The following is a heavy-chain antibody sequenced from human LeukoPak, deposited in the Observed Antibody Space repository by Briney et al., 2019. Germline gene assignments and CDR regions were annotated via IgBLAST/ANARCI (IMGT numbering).Heavy chain of an antibody. Sequence: ASVKVSCKTSDFRDYYMNWVRQAPGQGLEWLGWINPKSGETDYAQKFQGRVTMTRDTSISTAYMELSGLKPDDTAIYFCASGYSGYDLNYWGQGTQVTVSS. J-gene: IGHJ4*02. CDR1: DFRDYY. CDR2: INPKSGET. CDR3: ASGYSGYDLNY. D-gene: IGHD5-12*01. V-gene: IGHV1-2*02.